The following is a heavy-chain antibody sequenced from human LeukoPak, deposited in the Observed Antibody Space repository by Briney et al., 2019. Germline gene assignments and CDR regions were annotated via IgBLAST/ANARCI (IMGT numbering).Heavy chain of an antibody. CDR2: IKQDGRDK. Sequence: PGGSLTLSCAASGFTLNTHWMSWVRQAPGPGLEWVANIKQDGRDKYYVDSVKGRFTISRDNAKNALNPQMNSLRAEDTAMYYCATSEGYWGQGTLVTVSS. J-gene: IGHJ4*02. V-gene: IGHV3-7*03. CDR3: ATSEGY. CDR1: GFTLNTHW.